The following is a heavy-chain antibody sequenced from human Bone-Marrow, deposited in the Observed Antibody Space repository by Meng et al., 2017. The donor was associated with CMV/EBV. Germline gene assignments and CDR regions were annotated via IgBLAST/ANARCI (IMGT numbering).Heavy chain of an antibody. D-gene: IGHD3-3*01. Sequence: SVKVSCKASGYTFTGYYMHWVRQAPGQGLEWMGGIIPIFGTANYAQKFQGRVTITTDESTSTAYMELSSLRSEDTAVYYCVLDFWSGYSVYYYYGMDVWGQGTTVTVSS. CDR3: VLDFWSGYSVYYYYGMDV. V-gene: IGHV1-69*05. CDR1: GYTFTGYY. J-gene: IGHJ6*02. CDR2: IIPIFGTA.